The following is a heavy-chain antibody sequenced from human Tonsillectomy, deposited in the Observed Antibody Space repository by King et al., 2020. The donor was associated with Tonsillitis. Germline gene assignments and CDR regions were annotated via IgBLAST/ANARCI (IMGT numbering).Heavy chain of an antibody. CDR3: ARVLYYYDSSGYSPGDY. Sequence: VQLVQSGAEVKKPGASVKVYCKASGYTFTSYYMHWVRQAPGPGLEWMGIINHSGGSTSYAQKFQGRVTMTRDTYMSTVYMELSSLRSADTAVYYCARVLYYYDSSGYSPGDYCGQRTLVTVSS. V-gene: IGHV1-46*01. J-gene: IGHJ4*02. CDR2: INHSGGST. D-gene: IGHD3-22*01. CDR1: GYTFTSYY.